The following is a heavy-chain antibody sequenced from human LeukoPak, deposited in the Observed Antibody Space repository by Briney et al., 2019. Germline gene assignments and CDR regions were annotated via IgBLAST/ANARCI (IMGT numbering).Heavy chain of an antibody. D-gene: IGHD6-13*01. CDR2: ISGYNGNT. Sequence: ASVKVSCKASGYTFTSYGISWVRQAPGQGLEWMGWISGYNGNTNYAQKLQGRVTMTTDTSTSTAYMEPRSLRSDDTAVYYCARDVGIAAAGGSDYWGQGTLVTVSS. CDR3: ARDVGIAAAGGSDY. V-gene: IGHV1-18*01. CDR1: GYTFTSYG. J-gene: IGHJ4*02.